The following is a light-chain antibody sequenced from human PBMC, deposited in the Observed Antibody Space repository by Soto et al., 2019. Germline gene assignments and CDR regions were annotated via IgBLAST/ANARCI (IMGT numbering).Light chain of an antibody. CDR1: QSISSW. Sequence: DIQMTPSPSSLSASVGDRGTITCRASQSISSWLAWYQQKPGKAHKLLIYDAYSLESGVQSRFSGSGSGTEFTLTIRSLQPDDFATYYCKQYNSYTWTFGQGTKVDI. V-gene: IGKV1-5*01. CDR2: DAY. J-gene: IGKJ1*01. CDR3: KQYNSYTWT.